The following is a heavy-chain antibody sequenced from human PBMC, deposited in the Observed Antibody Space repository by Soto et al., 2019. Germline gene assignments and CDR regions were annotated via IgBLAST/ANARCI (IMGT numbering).Heavy chain of an antibody. V-gene: IGHV3-23*01. CDR1: GVPFSSYA. CDR3: AKGEYCSSTSCYWTHYYYYYMDV. J-gene: IGHJ6*03. D-gene: IGHD2-2*01. CDR2: ISGSGGST. Sequence: GGSLRLSCAASGVPFSSYAMSWVRQAPGKGLEWVSAISGSGGSTYYADSVKGRFTISRDNSKNTLYLQMNSLRAEDTAVYYCAKGEYCSSTSCYWTHYYYYYMDVWGKGTTVTVSS.